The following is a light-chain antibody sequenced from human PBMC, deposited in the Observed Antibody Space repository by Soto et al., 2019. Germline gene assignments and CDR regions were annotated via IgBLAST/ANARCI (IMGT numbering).Light chain of an antibody. CDR2: EVT. CDR1: SSDVGGYDY. CDR3: TSYAGSNTTYV. J-gene: IGLJ1*01. Sequence: QSALTQPPSASGSPGQSVTISCAGTSSDVGGYDYVSWYQQHPGKAPKLMIFEVTKRPSGVPNRFSGSKSGNTASLTVSGLQAEDEADYYCTSYAGSNTTYVFGKGTKVT. V-gene: IGLV2-8*01.